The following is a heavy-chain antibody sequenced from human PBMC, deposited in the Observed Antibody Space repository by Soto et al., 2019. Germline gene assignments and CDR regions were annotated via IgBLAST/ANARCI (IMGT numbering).Heavy chain of an antibody. Sequence: QVQLEESGGGLVRPGGSLRLSCAASGFSFSDYYMNWVRQAPGKGLEWLSYISTSGTYTNYADSVKGRFTISRDNARNSLYLRMNSLRVEDTAVYYCARVDTSMDEFEYWGQGTLVTVSS. CDR3: ARVDTSMDEFEY. CDR2: ISTSGTYT. D-gene: IGHD5-18*01. J-gene: IGHJ4*02. CDR1: GFSFSDYY. V-gene: IGHV3-11*06.